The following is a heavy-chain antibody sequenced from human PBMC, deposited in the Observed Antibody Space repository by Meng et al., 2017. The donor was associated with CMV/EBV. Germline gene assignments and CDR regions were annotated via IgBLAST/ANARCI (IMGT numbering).Heavy chain of an antibody. CDR3: ARGQGRSPPPSFDY. CDR1: GGTLGSDA. CDR2: IIPIFGTA. V-gene: IGHV1-69*05. Sequence: SGGTLGSDATSWVRQAPGQGLEWMGGIIPIFGTANYAQKFQGRVTITTDESTSTAYMELSSLRSEDTAVYYCARGQGRSPPPSFDYWGQGTLVTVSS. J-gene: IGHJ4*02.